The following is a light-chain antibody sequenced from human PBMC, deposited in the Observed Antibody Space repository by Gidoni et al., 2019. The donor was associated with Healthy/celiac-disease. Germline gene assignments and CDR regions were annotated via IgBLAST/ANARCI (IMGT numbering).Light chain of an antibody. CDR2: DAS. V-gene: IGKV3-11*01. CDR1: QSVSSY. Sequence: DIVLTQSPATLSLSPGERATLSCRASQSVSSYLAWYQQKPGQAPRLLIYDASNRATGIPARFSGSGSGTDFTLTISSLEPEDFAVYYCQQRSNWPPSTFGGGTKVEIK. CDR3: QQRSNWPPST. J-gene: IGKJ4*01.